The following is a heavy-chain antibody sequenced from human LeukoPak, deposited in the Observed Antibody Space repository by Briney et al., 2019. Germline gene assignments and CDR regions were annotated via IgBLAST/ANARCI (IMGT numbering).Heavy chain of an antibody. CDR1: GGTFRSYG. Sequence: GASVKVSCKASGGTFRSYGLNWVQQAPGQGLEWMGGFIPILGTAKYAQKLQGRVTITADESTSTAYMELSSLRYEDTAVYYCARGLYCSSSTSCYDYGMDVWGQGTTVTVSS. V-gene: IGHV1-69*13. CDR3: ARGLYCSSSTSCYDYGMDV. CDR2: FIPILGTA. D-gene: IGHD2-2*01. J-gene: IGHJ6*02.